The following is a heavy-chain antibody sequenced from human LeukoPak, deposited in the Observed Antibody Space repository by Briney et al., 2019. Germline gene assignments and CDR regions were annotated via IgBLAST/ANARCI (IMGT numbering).Heavy chain of an antibody. CDR3: ARDKKDYYDSSGYYYFAFDI. V-gene: IGHV4-59*01. Sequence: KPSETLSLTCTVSGRSIRSYYWSWIRQPPGKGLEWMGYIYYSGSTNYNPSLKSRVTISVDTSKNQFSLKLSSVTAADTAVYYCARDKKDYYDSSGYYYFAFDIWGQGTMVNVSS. CDR2: IYYSGST. D-gene: IGHD3-22*01. CDR1: GRSIRSYY. J-gene: IGHJ3*02.